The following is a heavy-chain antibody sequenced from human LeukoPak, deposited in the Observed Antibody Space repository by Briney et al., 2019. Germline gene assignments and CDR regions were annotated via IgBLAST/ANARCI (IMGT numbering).Heavy chain of an antibody. V-gene: IGHV1-3*04. CDR1: GYTLTSFA. J-gene: IGHJ6*02. CDR3: ARDYDFWSGYFGLSMDV. D-gene: IGHD3-3*01. CDR2: INTGNDNP. Sequence: ASVKVSCKASGYTLTSFAMHWVRQAPGQRLEWMGWINTGNDNPRYSPKFQGRVTITRDTSANTAYMELSGLRSEDTAVYYCARDYDFWSGYFGLSMDVWGQGTTVIVSS.